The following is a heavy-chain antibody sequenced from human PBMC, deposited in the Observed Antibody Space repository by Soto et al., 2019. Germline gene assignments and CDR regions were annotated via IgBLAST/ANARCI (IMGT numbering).Heavy chain of an antibody. CDR3: ARSTVTTFEYFQH. Sequence: SETLSLTCTVSGGSISSGDYYWSWIRQPPGKGLEWIGYIYYSGSTYYNPSLKSRVTISVDTSKNQFSLKLSSVTAADTAVYYCARSTVTTFEYFQHWGQGTLVTVSS. CDR2: IYYSGST. D-gene: IGHD4-17*01. V-gene: IGHV4-30-4*01. J-gene: IGHJ1*01. CDR1: GGSISSGDYY.